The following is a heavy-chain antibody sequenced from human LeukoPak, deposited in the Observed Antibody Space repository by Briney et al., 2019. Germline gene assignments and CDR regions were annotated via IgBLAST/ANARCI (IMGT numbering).Heavy chain of an antibody. CDR3: ACHYDIDY. D-gene: IGHD3-9*01. V-gene: IGHV3-21*06. CDR1: GLTFSTYT. Sequence: GGSLRLSCAASGLTFSTYTMNWVRQAPGKGLEWVSSISSGSSYIYYADSMKGRFTISRDNAKNSLYLQMNSLKAEDTAVYFCACHYDIDYWGQGTLVTVSS. CDR2: ISSGSSYI. J-gene: IGHJ4*02.